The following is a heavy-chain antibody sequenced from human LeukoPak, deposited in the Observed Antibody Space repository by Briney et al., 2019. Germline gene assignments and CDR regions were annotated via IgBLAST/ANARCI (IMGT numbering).Heavy chain of an antibody. CDR1: GGSVSSGSYY. CDR3: ARVGGTNYYYYGMDV. V-gene: IGHV4-61*01. J-gene: IGHJ6*02. Sequence: PSETLSLTCTVSGGSVSSGSYYWSWIRQPPGKGLEWIGYIYYSGSTNYNPSLKSRVTISVDTSKNQFSLKLSSVTAADTAVYYCARVGGTNYYYYGMDVWGQGTTVTVSS. CDR2: IYYSGST. D-gene: IGHD1-26*01.